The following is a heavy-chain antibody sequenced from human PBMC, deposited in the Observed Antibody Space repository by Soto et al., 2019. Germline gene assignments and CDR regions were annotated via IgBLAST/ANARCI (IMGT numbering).Heavy chain of an antibody. CDR2: IRGSGGST. CDR3: AKDKRGYTGLTLHYMDV. CDR1: GFTFSSYA. Sequence: ELQLLESGGDLVQPGGSLRLSCAASGFTFSSYAMTWVRQAPGKGLEWVSGIRGSGGSTYYADSVKGRFTISRDNSRNTLVLQMNSLRAEDTAVYYCAKDKRGYTGLTLHYMDVCGKGTTVTVSS. J-gene: IGHJ6*03. V-gene: IGHV3-23*01. D-gene: IGHD2-2*02.